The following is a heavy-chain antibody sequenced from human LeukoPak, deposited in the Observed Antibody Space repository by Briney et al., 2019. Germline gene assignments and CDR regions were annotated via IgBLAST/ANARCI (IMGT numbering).Heavy chain of an antibody. CDR1: GGSVSSGGYY. D-gene: IGHD4-17*01. J-gene: IGHJ4*02. V-gene: IGHV4-61*08. CDR2: IYFSGST. CDR3: ARVPISTTARGYFDY. Sequence: PSETLSLTCTVSGGSVSSGGYYWSWIRQPPGKGLEWIGYIYFSGSTTYNPSLNSRVTISVDTSKNKFSLKLGSVTAADTAVYYCARVPISTTARGYFDYWGQGTLVTVSS.